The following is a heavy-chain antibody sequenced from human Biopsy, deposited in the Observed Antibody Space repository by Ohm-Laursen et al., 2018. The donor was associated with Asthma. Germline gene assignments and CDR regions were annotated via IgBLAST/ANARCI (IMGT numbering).Heavy chain of an antibody. D-gene: IGHD2-15*01. Sequence: SETLSLPCTVSGVSIRRYYWTWIRQPPGKGLEWIGNIHYSGSTYSNPSLKSRVAISVDTSKKQISLRLSSVIVADTAVYYCAGFCSGGNCPDLWGQGTLVTVSS. J-gene: IGHJ5*02. CDR2: IHYSGST. V-gene: IGHV4-59*01. CDR3: AGFCSGGNCPDL. CDR1: GVSIRRYY.